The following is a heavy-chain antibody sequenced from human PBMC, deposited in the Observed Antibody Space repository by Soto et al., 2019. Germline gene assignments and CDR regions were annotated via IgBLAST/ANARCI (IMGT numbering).Heavy chain of an antibody. J-gene: IGHJ4*02. V-gene: IGHV4-59*01. Sequence: SETLSLTXTVSGGSISRFFWGWIRQPPGKGLELIGYIYYTGSTNYHPSLKSRVTISVDTSKNQFSLKLNSVTAADTAVYFCARSLRNDLFDYWGQGALVTVSS. CDR1: GGSISRFF. CDR2: IYYTGST. CDR3: ARSLRNDLFDY. D-gene: IGHD3-16*01.